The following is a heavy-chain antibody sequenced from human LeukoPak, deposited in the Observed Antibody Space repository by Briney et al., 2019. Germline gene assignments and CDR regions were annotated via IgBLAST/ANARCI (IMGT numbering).Heavy chain of an antibody. V-gene: IGHV5-51*01. D-gene: IGHD3-9*01. CDR3: ARQPYNGYDLLTGYLNYFDY. J-gene: IGHJ4*02. CDR1: GFNFNNYW. Sequence: GESLKISCKGSGFNFNNYWIGWVRQTPEKGLEWMGIIYAGDSDRRYSPSFQGQVTISVDKSISTAYLQWRSLKASDTAIYFCARQPYNGYDLLTGYLNYFDYWGQGTLVTVSS. CDR2: IYAGDSDR.